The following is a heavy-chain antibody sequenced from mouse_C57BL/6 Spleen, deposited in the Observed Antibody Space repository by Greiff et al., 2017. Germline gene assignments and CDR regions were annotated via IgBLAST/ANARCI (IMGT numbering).Heavy chain of an antibody. V-gene: IGHV1-22*01. J-gene: IGHJ4*01. CDR3: ACGNYGGDAMDY. Sequence: EVQLQESGPELVKPGASVKMSCKASGYTFTDYNMHWVKQSHGKSLEWIGYINPNNGGTSYNQKFKGKATLTVNKSSSTAYMELRSLTSEDSAVYYFACGNYGGDAMDYWGQGTSVTVSS. CDR2: INPNNGGT. D-gene: IGHD2-1*01. CDR1: GYTFTDYN.